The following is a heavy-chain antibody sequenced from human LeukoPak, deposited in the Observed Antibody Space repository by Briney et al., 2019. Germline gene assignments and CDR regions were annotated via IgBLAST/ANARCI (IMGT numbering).Heavy chain of an antibody. Sequence: ASVKVSCKASGGTFSSYAISWVRQAPGQGLEWMGIINPSGGSTSYAQKFQGRVTMTRDMSTSIVYMELNSLSFEDTAVYYCARGYGDYVGAIDYWGQGTLVTVSS. V-gene: IGHV1-46*01. J-gene: IGHJ4*02. CDR3: ARGYGDYVGAIDY. D-gene: IGHD4-17*01. CDR2: INPSGGST. CDR1: GGTFSSYA.